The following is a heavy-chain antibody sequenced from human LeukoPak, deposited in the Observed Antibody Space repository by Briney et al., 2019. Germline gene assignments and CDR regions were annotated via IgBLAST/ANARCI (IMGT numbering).Heavy chain of an antibody. D-gene: IGHD3-10*01. CDR1: GFTFSRYE. Sequence: PGGSLRLSCAASGFTFSRYEMNWVRQAPGKGLEWVSYISRSGDTIYFADSVKGRFTISRDNAKHSLYLQMSSLRAEDTAVYYCARDYASDYWGQGTLVTVSS. J-gene: IGHJ4*02. CDR2: ISRSGDTI. CDR3: ARDYASDY. V-gene: IGHV3-48*03.